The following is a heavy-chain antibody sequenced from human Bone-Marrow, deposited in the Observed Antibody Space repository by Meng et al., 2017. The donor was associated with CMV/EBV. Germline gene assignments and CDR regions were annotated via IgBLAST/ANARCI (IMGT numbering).Heavy chain of an antibody. CDR3: AREDSGSRTVDY. V-gene: IGHV3-30*02. CDR1: RFTFSNYG. Sequence: GESLKISCAASRFTFSNYGMHWVRQAPGKGLEWVAFMRFDGSVVYYGESVSGRFTISRDNSKNTLYLQMDSLRAEDTAVYYCAREDSGSRTVDYWGQGTLVTVSS. CDR2: MRFDGSVV. D-gene: IGHD1-26*01. J-gene: IGHJ4*02.